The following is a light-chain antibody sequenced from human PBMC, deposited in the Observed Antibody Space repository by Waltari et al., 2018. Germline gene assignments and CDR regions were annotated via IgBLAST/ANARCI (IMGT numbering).Light chain of an antibody. V-gene: IGKV3-20*01. CDR3: HQSATAPLT. CDR2: NVF. J-gene: IGKJ4*01. CDR1: QSVGNNY. Sequence: EIALKQSPGTLSLSPGEGATLSCRASQSVGNNYLAWLQQKPGQAPRLLIYNVFIRATGIPDRFSGSVSGTDFTLTISRLEPDDFAVYYCHQSATAPLTFGGGTKVEIK.